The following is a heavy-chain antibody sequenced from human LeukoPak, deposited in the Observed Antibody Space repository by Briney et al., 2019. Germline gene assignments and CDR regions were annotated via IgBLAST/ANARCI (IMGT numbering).Heavy chain of an antibody. D-gene: IGHD2-21*01. V-gene: IGHV5-51*01. Sequence: GEALKISCKGSGYIFTSYWIGWVRQMPGKGLEGMGIIYPGHSDTRYSPSFQGQVTISDDQSISTAYLQWSSLKASDTAMYYCARRGEGAFDIWGQGTMVTVSS. CDR3: ARRGEGAFDI. J-gene: IGHJ3*02. CDR1: GYIFTSYW. CDR2: IYPGHSDT.